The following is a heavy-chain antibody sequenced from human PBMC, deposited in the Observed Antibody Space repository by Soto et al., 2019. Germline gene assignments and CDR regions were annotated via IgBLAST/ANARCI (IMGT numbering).Heavy chain of an antibody. J-gene: IGHJ4*02. CDR2: MSGSGGRT. D-gene: IGHD6-19*01. CDR3: AKERYSSGWRGGFDY. V-gene: IGHV3-23*01. CDR1: GFTFTSYA. Sequence: EVQLLESGGGLVQPGGSLRLSCAASGFTFTSYAMSWLRQAPGKGLEWVSAMSGSGGRTNYADSVKGRFTISRDRSKNTLYLEMNSLKAEDTALYYCAKERYSSGWRGGFDYRSQGTLVTVSS.